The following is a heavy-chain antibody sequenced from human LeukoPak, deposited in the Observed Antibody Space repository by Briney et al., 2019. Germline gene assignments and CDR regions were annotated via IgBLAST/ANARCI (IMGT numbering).Heavy chain of an antibody. J-gene: IGHJ4*02. V-gene: IGHV4-59*01. CDR2: IYYSGST. CDR1: GGSISSYY. Sequence: KASETLSLTCTVSGGSISSYYWSWIRQPPGRGLEWIGYIYYSGSTNYNPSLKSRVTISVDTSKNQFSLKLRSVTAADTAVYYCARRTFGGVIAYWGQGTLVTVSS. CDR3: ARRTFGGVIAY. D-gene: IGHD3-16*02.